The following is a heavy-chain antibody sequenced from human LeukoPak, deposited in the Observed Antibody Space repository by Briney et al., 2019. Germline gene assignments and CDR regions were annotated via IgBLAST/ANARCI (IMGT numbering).Heavy chain of an antibody. D-gene: IGHD2-15*01. CDR2: IYYSGTT. CDR3: ARSIGYFDY. V-gene: IGHV4-30-4*01. J-gene: IGHJ4*02. CDR1: GGSISSGDYY. Sequence: SETLSLTCTVSGGSISSGDYYWGWLRQPPGKGREWIGYIYYSGTTYYNPSLKSRVTISVDTSKNQFSLKLSSVTAADTAVYYCARSIGYFDYWGQGTLVTVSS.